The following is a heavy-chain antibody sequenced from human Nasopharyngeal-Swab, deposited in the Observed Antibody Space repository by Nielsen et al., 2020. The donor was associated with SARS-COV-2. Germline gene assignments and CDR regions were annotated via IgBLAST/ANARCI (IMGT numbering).Heavy chain of an antibody. V-gene: IGHV3-21*01. CDR3: ARGGIAAAADYYYGMDV. J-gene: IGHJ6*02. Sequence: GESLKISCAASGSTFSSYSMNWVRQAPGKGLEWVSSISSSSSYIYYADSVKGRFTISRDNAKNSLYLQMNSLRAEDTAVYYCARGGIAAAADYYYGMDVWGQGTTVTVSS. CDR2: ISSSSSYI. D-gene: IGHD6-13*01. CDR1: GSTFSSYS.